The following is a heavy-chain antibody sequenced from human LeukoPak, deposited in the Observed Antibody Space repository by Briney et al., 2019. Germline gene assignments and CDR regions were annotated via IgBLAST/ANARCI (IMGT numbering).Heavy chain of an antibody. D-gene: IGHD4-17*01. CDR2: IYYSGST. V-gene: IGHV4-39*01. J-gene: IGHJ4*02. CDR3: ARLLNYDYGDFDY. CDR1: GGSTSSSSYY. Sequence: SETLSLTCTVSGGSTSSSSYYWGWIRQPPGKGLEWIGSIYYSGSTYYNPSLKSRVTISVDTSKNQFSLKLSSVTAADTAVYYCARLLNYDYGDFDYWGQGTLVTVSS.